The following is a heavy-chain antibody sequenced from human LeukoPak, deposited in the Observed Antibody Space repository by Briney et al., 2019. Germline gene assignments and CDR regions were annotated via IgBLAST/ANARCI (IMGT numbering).Heavy chain of an antibody. D-gene: IGHD2-15*01. Sequence: PSETLSLTCTVSGVSISTYYWSWIRQPPGKGLEWIGYIYYIGNTNYNPSLKSRVTMSVDTSKNQFSLKLSSVTAADTAVYYCARGIIGYYFDYWGQGPLVSVSS. V-gene: IGHV4-59*12. CDR1: GVSISTYY. J-gene: IGHJ4*02. CDR2: IYYIGNT. CDR3: ARGIIGYYFDY.